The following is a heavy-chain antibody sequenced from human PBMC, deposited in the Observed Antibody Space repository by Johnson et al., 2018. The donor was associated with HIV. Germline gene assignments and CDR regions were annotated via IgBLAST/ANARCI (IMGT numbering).Heavy chain of an antibody. CDR3: ARDGESQQLPLGDAFDV. CDR2: IYSGGST. CDR1: GFTFDDYG. J-gene: IGHJ3*01. D-gene: IGHD6-13*01. V-gene: IGHV3-66*01. Sequence: VQLVESGGGVVQPGGSLRLSCAASGFTFDDYGMSWVRQAPGKGLEWVSVIYSGGSTYYADPVRGRFTISRDNSRNTLYLQMSSLRVEDTAMYYCARDGESQQLPLGDAFDVWGQGTMVTVSS.